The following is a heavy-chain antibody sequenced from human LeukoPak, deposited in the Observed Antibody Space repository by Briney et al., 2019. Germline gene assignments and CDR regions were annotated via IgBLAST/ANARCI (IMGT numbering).Heavy chain of an antibody. J-gene: IGHJ4*02. V-gene: IGHV3-30*18. CDR2: ISYDGSNK. Sequence: GRSLRLSCAASGFTFSSYGMHWVRQAPGKGLEWVAVISYDGSNKYYADSVKGRFTISRDNSKNTLYLQMNSLRAEDTAVNYCAKEGSGWYLDYWGQGTLVTVSS. CDR1: GFTFSSYG. D-gene: IGHD6-19*01. CDR3: AKEGSGWYLDY.